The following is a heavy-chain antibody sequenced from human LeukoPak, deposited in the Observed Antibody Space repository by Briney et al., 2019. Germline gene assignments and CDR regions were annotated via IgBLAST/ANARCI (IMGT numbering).Heavy chain of an antibody. Sequence: GGSLRLSCAASGLSIGDNSMHWVRQAPGKGLEWVSLISWDESTTYYSDSVKGRFTVSRDSSKNSLHLQMNSLRTEDTALYYCARGPNRWWVVSRNWGMDVWGQGTTVTVSS. CDR3: ARGPNRWWVVSRNWGMDV. J-gene: IGHJ6*02. CDR1: GLSIGDNS. CDR2: ISWDESTT. D-gene: IGHD2-15*01. V-gene: IGHV3-43*01.